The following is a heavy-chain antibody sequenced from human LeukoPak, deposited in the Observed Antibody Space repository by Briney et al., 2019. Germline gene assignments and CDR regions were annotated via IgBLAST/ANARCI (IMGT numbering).Heavy chain of an antibody. CDR2: FSVSGDRN. V-gene: IGHV3-23*01. CDR3: ARRGGRNGWGDFAS. D-gene: IGHD5-24*01. Sequence: GGSLRLSCAPSGVSSSTYAMNWVRQGPGEGVEWVSTFSVSGDRNFYAAHVQARFTISGDTSKTSLSLHMKTRRAEATAVYFCARRGGRNGWGDFASWGQGTLVTVSS. CDR1: GVSSSTYA. J-gene: IGHJ4*02.